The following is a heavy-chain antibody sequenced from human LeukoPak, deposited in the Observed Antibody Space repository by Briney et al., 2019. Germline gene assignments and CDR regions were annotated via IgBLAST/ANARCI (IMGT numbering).Heavy chain of an antibody. CDR1: GFTFSGFG. Sequence: GGSLRLSCAVSGFTFSGFGMHWVRQAPGKGVERGAVISYDGNNKFYGDSVKGRFTISRDNSKDTLYLQMTSLRPEDTAIYYCAKLWGTYDPLDIWGQGTLVTVSS. V-gene: IGHV3-30*18. CDR3: AKLWGTYDPLDI. J-gene: IGHJ3*02. CDR2: ISYDGNNK. D-gene: IGHD3-16*01.